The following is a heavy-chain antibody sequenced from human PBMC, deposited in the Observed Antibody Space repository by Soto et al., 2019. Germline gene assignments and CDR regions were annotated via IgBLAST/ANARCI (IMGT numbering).Heavy chain of an antibody. CDR3: ATSYGSGSRPFDY. CDR1: GDTFNFYT. J-gene: IGHJ4*02. Sequence: QVQLVQSGAEEKKPGSSVKVSCKASGDTFNFYTISWVRQAPGQGLEWMGRIIPMLGMSNYAQKFQDRVTIIADKSTSTAYMQWSSLRSEDTAIYYCATSYGSGSRPFDYWGQGTLVTVSS. V-gene: IGHV1-69*02. D-gene: IGHD3-10*01. CDR2: IIPMLGMS.